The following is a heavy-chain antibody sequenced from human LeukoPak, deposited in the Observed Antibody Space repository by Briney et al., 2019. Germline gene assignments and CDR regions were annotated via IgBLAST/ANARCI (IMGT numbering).Heavy chain of an antibody. D-gene: IGHD6-19*01. CDR3: ARQYSSGWSYYYGLDV. J-gene: IGHJ6*02. CDR2: TYYRSKWHN. Sequence: SQTLSLTCAISGDSVSSNSAAWNWIRQSPSRGLEWLGRTYYRSKWHNDYAVSVKSRITINPDISKNQVSLQFNSVTPEDTAVYYCARQYSSGWSYYYGLDVWGQGTTVTVSS. CDR1: GDSVSSNSAA. V-gene: IGHV6-1*01.